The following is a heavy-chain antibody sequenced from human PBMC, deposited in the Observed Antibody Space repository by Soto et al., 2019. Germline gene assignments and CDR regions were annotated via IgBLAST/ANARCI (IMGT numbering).Heavy chain of an antibody. V-gene: IGHV3-48*03. CDR1: GFTFSSYE. CDR3: AKHIWGIVVVPAAMGPYLPGMDV. Sequence: GGSLRLSCAASGFTFSSYEMNWVRQAPGKGLEWVSYISSSGSTIYYADSVKGRFTISRDNAKNSLYLQMNSLRAEDTAVYYCAKHIWGIVVVPAAMGPYLPGMDVWGQGTTVTV. J-gene: IGHJ6*02. CDR2: ISSSGSTI. D-gene: IGHD2-2*01.